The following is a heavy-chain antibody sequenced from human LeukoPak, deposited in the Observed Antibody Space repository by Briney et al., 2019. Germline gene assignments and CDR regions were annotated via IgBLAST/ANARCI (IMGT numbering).Heavy chain of an antibody. CDR1: GFTFSSYV. CDR3: ARDLGNWGWNDF. J-gene: IGHJ4*02. V-gene: IGHV3-33*01. CDR2: IWYDGFNK. D-gene: IGHD7-27*01. Sequence: PGRSLILSCAASGFTFSSYVMHWVRQAPGKGLEWVAVIWYDGFNKYYADSVKGRFTISRDNSKNTLYLQMNSLRAEDTAVYYCARDLGNWGWNDFWGQGTLVTVSS.